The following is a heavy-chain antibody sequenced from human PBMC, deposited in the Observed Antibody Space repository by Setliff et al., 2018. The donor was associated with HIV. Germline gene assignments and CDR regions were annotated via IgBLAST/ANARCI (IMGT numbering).Heavy chain of an antibody. J-gene: IGHJ4*02. V-gene: IGHV4-31*03. D-gene: IGHD3-3*01. CDR1: GDSISSGGYY. CDR2: IYYSGST. Sequence: SETLSLTCTVSGDSISSGGYYWSWIRQFPGKGLEWIGYIYYSGSTYYNPSLQSRLTMSVDTSKNQFSLRLRSVTAADTAVYYCARIFQSSSSPSDFWGRGILVTVSS. CDR3: ARIFQSSSSPSDF.